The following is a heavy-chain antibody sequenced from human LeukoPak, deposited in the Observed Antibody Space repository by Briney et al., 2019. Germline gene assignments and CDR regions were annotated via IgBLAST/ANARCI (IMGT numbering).Heavy chain of an antibody. CDR1: GFTFSSYA. Sequence: GRSLRLSCAASGFTFSSYAMHWVRQAPGKGLEWVAVISYDGSNKYYADPVKGRFTISRDNSKNTLYLQMNSLRAEDTAVYYCARDPGDNSGYYDAFQHWGQGTLVTVSS. D-gene: IGHD3-22*01. CDR2: ISYDGSNK. J-gene: IGHJ1*01. CDR3: ARDPGDNSGYYDAFQH. V-gene: IGHV3-30*04.